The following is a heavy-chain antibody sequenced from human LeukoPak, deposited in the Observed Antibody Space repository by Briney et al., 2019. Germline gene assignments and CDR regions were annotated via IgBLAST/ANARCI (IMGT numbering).Heavy chain of an antibody. D-gene: IGHD6-6*01. Sequence: TGGSLRLSCAASGFTFSSYSMNWVRQAPGKGLGWVSSISSSSSYIYYADSVKGRFTISRDNAKNSLYLQMNSLRAEDTAVYHCASPLYSSSSVWGQGTLVTVSS. CDR2: ISSSSSYI. CDR3: ASPLYSSSSV. V-gene: IGHV3-21*01. CDR1: GFTFSSYS. J-gene: IGHJ4*02.